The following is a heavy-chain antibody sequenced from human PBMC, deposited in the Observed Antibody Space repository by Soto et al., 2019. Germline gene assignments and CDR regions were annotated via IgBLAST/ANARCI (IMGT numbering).Heavy chain of an antibody. Sequence: GVSLRLSCAASGFTFSSYAMSWVRQAPGKGLEWVSAISGSGGSTYYADSVKGRFTISRDNSKNTLYLQMNSLRAEDTAVYYCAKDLVVPPPFYYYYGMDVWGQGTTVTVSS. CDR2: ISGSGGST. CDR3: AKDLVVPPPFYYYYGMDV. D-gene: IGHD3-10*01. CDR1: GFTFSSYA. V-gene: IGHV3-23*01. J-gene: IGHJ6*02.